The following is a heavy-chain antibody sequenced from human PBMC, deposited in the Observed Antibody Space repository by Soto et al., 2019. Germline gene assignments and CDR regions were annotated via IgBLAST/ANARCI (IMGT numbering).Heavy chain of an antibody. CDR2: MNPNRGNT. D-gene: IGHD6-19*01. Sequence: QVQLVQSGAEVKKPGASVKVSCKASGYTFTSYDINWVRQATGQGLEWMGWMNPNRGNTGYAQKFHGRITMTRHTSVSTAYMGLSSLRSEDTAVYYCARENGSGWSKDWGQGTLVTVSS. CDR3: ARENGSGWSKD. V-gene: IGHV1-8*01. J-gene: IGHJ4*02. CDR1: GYTFTSYD.